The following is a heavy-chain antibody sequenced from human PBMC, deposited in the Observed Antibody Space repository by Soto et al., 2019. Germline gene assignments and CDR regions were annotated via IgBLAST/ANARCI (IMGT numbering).Heavy chain of an antibody. CDR1: GGTLSSYA. CDR2: IIPIFGTA. V-gene: IGHV1-69*06. CDR3: ARDRGSQYSSSWYEWYYYYGMDV. Sequence: SVNVSCKASGGTLSSYAISWVRQAPGQGLEWMGGIIPIFGTANYAQKFQGRVTITADKSTRTAYMALSSLRSEDTAVCYCARDRGSQYSSSWYEWYYYYGMDVWGQGTTVTSP. J-gene: IGHJ6*02. D-gene: IGHD6-13*01.